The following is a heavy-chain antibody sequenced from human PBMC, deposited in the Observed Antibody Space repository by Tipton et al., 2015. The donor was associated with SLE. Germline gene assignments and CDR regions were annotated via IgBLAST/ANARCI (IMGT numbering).Heavy chain of an antibody. J-gene: IGHJ4*02. V-gene: IGHV4-31*03. CDR3: ARHMITGGEFDY. CDR2: IYYSGST. Sequence: TLSLTCTVSGASISSGGYYWSWIRQHPGKGLEWIGYIYYSGSTYYNPSLKSRVTISVDTSKSQFSLKLSSMTAADTAMYYCARHMITGGEFDYWGQGTLVTVSS. CDR1: GASISSGGYY. D-gene: IGHD3-16*01.